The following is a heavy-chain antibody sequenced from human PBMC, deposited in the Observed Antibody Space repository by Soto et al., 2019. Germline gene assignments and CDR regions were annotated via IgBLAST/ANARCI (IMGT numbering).Heavy chain of an antibody. CDR2: IWHDGSRK. CDR1: GVTFSNYG. J-gene: IGHJ3*01. Sequence: QVHLVESGGGVVQPGTSLRLSCVATGVTFSNYGIHWIRQAPGRGLEWVAVIWHDGSRKYLADSVRGRFTISRDNSKNTVYLQMNSLRVEDSAVYYCEGRDDPFHVWGQGTMVTVSS. V-gene: IGHV3-33*01. CDR3: EGRDDPFHV. D-gene: IGHD3-16*01.